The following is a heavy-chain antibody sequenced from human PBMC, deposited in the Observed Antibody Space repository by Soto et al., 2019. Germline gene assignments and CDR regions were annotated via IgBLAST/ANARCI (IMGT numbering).Heavy chain of an antibody. D-gene: IGHD3-22*01. CDR3: ARDGYYDSSGYRSDFDY. J-gene: IGHJ4*02. Sequence: QVQLVQSGAEVKKPGASVKVSYKASGYTFTSYGISWVRQAPGQGLEWMGWISAYNGNTNYAQKLQGRVTMTTDTSTSTAYMELRSLRSDDTAVYYCARDGYYDSSGYRSDFDYWGQGTLVTVSS. CDR1: GYTFTSYG. CDR2: ISAYNGNT. V-gene: IGHV1-18*01.